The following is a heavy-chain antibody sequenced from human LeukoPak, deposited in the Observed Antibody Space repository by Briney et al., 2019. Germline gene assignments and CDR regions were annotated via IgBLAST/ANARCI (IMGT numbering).Heavy chain of an antibody. CDR1: GFTFSSYW. CDR3: ARGGGLDV. CDR2: IKQDGSEK. V-gene: IGHV3-7*03. D-gene: IGHD3-16*01. J-gene: IGHJ6*02. Sequence: GGSLRLSCAASGFTFSSYWMSWVRQAPGKGLEWVTNIKQDGSEKYYVDSVKGRFTISRDNAKNSLYLQMSNLRAEDTAVYFCARGGGLDVWGQGATVTVSS.